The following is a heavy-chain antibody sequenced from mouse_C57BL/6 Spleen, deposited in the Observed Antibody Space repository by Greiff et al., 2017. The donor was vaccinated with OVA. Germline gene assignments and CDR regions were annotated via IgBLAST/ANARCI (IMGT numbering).Heavy chain of an antibody. V-gene: IGHV14-1*01. CDR3: TTYYYGSSGFYAMDY. CDR1: GFNIKDYY. Sequence: VHVKQSGAELVRPGASVKLSCTASGFNIKDYYMHWVKQRPEQGLEWIGRIDPEDGDTEYAPKFQGKATMTADTSSNTAYLQLSSLTSEDTAVYYCTTYYYGSSGFYAMDYWGQGTSVTVSS. D-gene: IGHD1-1*01. CDR2: IDPEDGDT. J-gene: IGHJ4*01.